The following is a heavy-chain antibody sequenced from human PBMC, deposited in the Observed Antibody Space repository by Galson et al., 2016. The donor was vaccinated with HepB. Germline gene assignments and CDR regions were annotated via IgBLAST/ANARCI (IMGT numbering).Heavy chain of an antibody. J-gene: IGHJ6*02. CDR2: IKQDGSEK. CDR3: ARDGPGGYRYGFYYYYGMDV. Sequence: SLRLFCAASGFTFSSYWMSWVRQAPGKGLEWVANIKQDGSEKYYVDSVKGRFTISRDNAKNSLYLQMNSLRAEDTAVYYCARDGPGGYRYGFYYYYGMDVWGQGTTVTVSS. V-gene: IGHV3-7*03. CDR1: GFTFSSYW. D-gene: IGHD5-18*01.